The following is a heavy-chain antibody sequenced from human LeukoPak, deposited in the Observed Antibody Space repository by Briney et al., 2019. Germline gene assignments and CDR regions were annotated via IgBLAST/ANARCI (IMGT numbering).Heavy chain of an antibody. CDR1: GGSISSGSYY. CDR2: IYTSGST. D-gene: IGHD5-18*01. Sequence: PSETLSLTCTVSGGSISSGSYYWSWIRQPAGKGLEWIGRIYTSGSTNYNPSLKSRVTISVDTSKNQFSLKLSSVTAADTAVYYCALLTEYSYGPERFDYWGQGTLVTVSS. V-gene: IGHV4-61*02. CDR3: ALLTEYSYGPERFDY. J-gene: IGHJ4*02.